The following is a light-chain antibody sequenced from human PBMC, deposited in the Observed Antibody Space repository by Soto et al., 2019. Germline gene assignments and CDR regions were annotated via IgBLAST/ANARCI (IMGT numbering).Light chain of an antibody. J-gene: IGKJ4*01. CDR1: QSVSSY. Sequence: EIVLTQSPATLSLSPGERATLACRASQSVSSYLAWYQQKPCQAPRLLIYDASNRATGIPARFSGSGSGTAFTLTIISLEPEEFAVYYCQQRRNWPLLTFGGGTKVEI. V-gene: IGKV3-11*01. CDR3: QQRRNWPLLT. CDR2: DAS.